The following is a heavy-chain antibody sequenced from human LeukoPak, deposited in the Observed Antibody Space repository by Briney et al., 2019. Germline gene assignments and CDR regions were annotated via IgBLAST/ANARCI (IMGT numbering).Heavy chain of an antibody. D-gene: IGHD2-15*01. CDR1: GFTFSSYA. J-gene: IGHJ4*02. Sequence: GGSLRLSCAASGFTFSSYAMTWVRQAPGKGLEWVSSISGGGDTTYYADSVRGRFTISRDNSKNTLSVQMNNLRAEDTAVYYCSRQRSEVVVAATNYWGQGTLVTVSS. CDR3: SRQRSEVVVAATNY. CDR2: ISGGGDTT. V-gene: IGHV3-23*01.